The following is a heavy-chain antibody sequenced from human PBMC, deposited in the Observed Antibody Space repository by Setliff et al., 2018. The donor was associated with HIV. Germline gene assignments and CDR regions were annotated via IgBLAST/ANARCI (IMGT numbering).Heavy chain of an antibody. CDR2: IYHTGRT. Sequence: SETLSLTCSVSGGSIDNNKYYWTWIRQPPGKGLEWTGGIYHTGRTYYNRSLESRLTISIDTSKNQFSLKLTSVTAADTAMYYCASRIYYYDESRVLREEGFVPWGQGTLVTVSS. CDR1: GGSIDNNKYY. V-gene: IGHV4-39*01. D-gene: IGHD3-22*01. J-gene: IGHJ5*02. CDR3: ASRIYYYDESRVLREEGFVP.